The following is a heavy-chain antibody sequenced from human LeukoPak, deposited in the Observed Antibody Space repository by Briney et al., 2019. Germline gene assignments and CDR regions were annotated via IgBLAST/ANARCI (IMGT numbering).Heavy chain of an antibody. Sequence: SVKVSCKASGYTFTSYDINWVRQATGQGLEWMGWMNPNSGNTGYAQKFQGRVTMTRNTSISTAYMELSSLRSEDTAVYYCARDVFAAYSTHHRFDPWGQGTLVTVSS. CDR1: GYTFTSYD. CDR3: ARDVFAAYSTHHRFDP. V-gene: IGHV1-8*01. J-gene: IGHJ5*02. D-gene: IGHD6-13*01. CDR2: MNPNSGNT.